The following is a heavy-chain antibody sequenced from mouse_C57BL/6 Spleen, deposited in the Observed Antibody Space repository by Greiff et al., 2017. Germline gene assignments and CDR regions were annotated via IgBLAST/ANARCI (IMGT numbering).Heavy chain of an antibody. CDR1: GFTFSDYY. Sequence: EVQVVESEGGLVQPGSSMKLSCTASGFTFSDYYMAWVRQVPEKGLEWVANINYDGSSTYYLDSLKSRFIISRDNAKNILYLQMSSLKSEDTATYYCARGDFFDYWGQGTTVTVSS. CDR3: ARGDFFDY. J-gene: IGHJ2*01. V-gene: IGHV5-16*01. CDR2: INYDGSST.